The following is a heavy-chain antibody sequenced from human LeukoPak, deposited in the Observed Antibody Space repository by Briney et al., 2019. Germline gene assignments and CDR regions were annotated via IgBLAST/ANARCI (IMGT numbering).Heavy chain of an antibody. CDR3: ASSRSPSTVKRYYYYYMDV. J-gene: IGHJ6*03. V-gene: IGHV1-69*05. Sequence: GSSVKVSRKASGGTFSSYAISWVRQAPGQGLEWMGGIIPIFGTANYAQKFQGRVTITTDESTSTAYMELSSLRSEDTAVYYCASSRSPSTVKRYYYYYMDVWGKGTTVTVSS. CDR1: GGTFSSYA. D-gene: IGHD4-11*01. CDR2: IIPIFGTA.